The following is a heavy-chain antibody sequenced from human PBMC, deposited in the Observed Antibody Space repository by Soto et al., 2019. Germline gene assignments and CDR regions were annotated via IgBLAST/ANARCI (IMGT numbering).Heavy chain of an antibody. J-gene: IGHJ6*02. CDR2: IYYIGST. V-gene: IGHV4-31*03. CDR1: GGSISSGGDY. D-gene: IGHD2-15*01. Sequence: QVQLQESGPGLVKPSQTLSLTCTVSGGSISSGGDYWSWIRQHPGKGLEWIGYIYYIGSTYYNPYLKSRVTLSVDTSQNHFSLKLSSVTAADTAVYYCARATPYYYYGMDVWGQGTTVTVSS. CDR3: ARATPYYYYGMDV.